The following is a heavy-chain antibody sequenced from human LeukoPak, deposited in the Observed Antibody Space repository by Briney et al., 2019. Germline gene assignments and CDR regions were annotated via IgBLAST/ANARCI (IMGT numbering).Heavy chain of an antibody. D-gene: IGHD1-26*01. CDR2: ISSASGSI. CDR1: GFTFSSYS. J-gene: IGHJ4*02. CDR3: ARQYSGSYYIDY. V-gene: IGHV3-48*01. Sequence: GGSLRLSCAASGFTFSSYSTNWVRQAPGKGLEWVSYISSASGSIYYADSVKGRFTISRDNSKNTLYLQMNSLRAEDTAVYYCARQYSGSYYIDYWGQGTLVTVSS.